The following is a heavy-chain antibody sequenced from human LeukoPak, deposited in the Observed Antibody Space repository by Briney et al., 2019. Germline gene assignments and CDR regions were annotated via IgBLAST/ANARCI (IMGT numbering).Heavy chain of an antibody. J-gene: IGHJ4*02. CDR2: INHDGTGT. CDR1: GFTFSNFC. CDR3: ATVSEY. V-gene: IGHV3-74*01. Sequence: PGGSLRLSCAASGFTFSNFCMHWVRQVPGKGLVWVSGINHDGTGTYYADSVKGRFTICRDNAKNTVYLQMNGPRAEDTTVYCCATVSEYWGQGTLVTVSS.